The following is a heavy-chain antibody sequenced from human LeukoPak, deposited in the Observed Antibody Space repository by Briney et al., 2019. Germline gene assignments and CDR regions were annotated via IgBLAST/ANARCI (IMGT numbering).Heavy chain of an antibody. CDR3: ARGSSLLDYGDPLKWFDP. V-gene: IGHV1-3*04. D-gene: IGHD4-17*01. CDR2: INSGNGNT. CDR1: GYTFSNYA. J-gene: IGHJ5*02. Sequence: GASVTVSCTASGYTFSNYAMHWVRQAPGQRLEWMGWINSGNGNTMYAQKFQGRVTITRDTSASTAYMELSSLRSEDTAVYYCARGSSLLDYGDPLKWFDPWGQGTLVTVSS.